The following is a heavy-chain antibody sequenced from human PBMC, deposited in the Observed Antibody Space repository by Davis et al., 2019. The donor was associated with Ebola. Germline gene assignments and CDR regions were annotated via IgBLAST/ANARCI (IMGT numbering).Heavy chain of an antibody. V-gene: IGHV3-20*04. J-gene: IGHJ5*02. CDR1: GFTFDDYA. CDR3: TSGYSSDWYWFDP. CDR2: INWNGGST. D-gene: IGHD6-19*01. Sequence: GESLKISCAASGFTFDDYAMSWVRQAPGKGLEWVSGINWNGGSTGYADSVKGRFTISRDNAKNSLYLQMNSLRVEDTAVYFCTSGYSSDWYWFDPWGPGTLVTVSS.